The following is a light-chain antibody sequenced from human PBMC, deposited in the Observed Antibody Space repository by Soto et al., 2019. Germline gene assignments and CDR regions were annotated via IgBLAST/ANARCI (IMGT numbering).Light chain of an antibody. CDR2: RNN. CDR3: QSYGSGLSAPWV. J-gene: IGLJ3*02. Sequence: QSALTQPPSVSGAPGQRVTISCSGSRFNIGAGYDVHWYQELPGTAPKLLIHRNNIRPSGVPDRCSGSKSGTSASLAITGLQAVDDADDYCQSYGSGLSAPWVFGGGTKLTVL. V-gene: IGLV1-40*01. CDR1: RFNIGAGYD.